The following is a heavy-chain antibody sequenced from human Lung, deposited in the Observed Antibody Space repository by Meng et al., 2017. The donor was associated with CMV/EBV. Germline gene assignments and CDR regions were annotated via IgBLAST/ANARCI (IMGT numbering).Heavy chain of an antibody. CDR1: GFTFSSYS. CDR2: ISSSSSYI. Sequence: GGSLRFXCAAPGFTFSSYSMNWVRQAPGKGLEWVPSISSSSSYIYYADLVKGRFTISRDNAKNSLYLQMNSLRAEDTAVYYCARWERTAMDPYYYYGMDVWGQGPTVTFSS. CDR3: ARWERTAMDPYYYYGMDV. V-gene: IGHV3-21*01. D-gene: IGHD5-18*01. J-gene: IGHJ6*02.